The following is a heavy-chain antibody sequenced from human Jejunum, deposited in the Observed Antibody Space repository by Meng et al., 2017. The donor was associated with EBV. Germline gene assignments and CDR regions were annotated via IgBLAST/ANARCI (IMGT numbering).Heavy chain of an antibody. J-gene: IGHJ4*02. V-gene: IGHV4-61*08. CDR3: ARDQNGSYFAY. D-gene: IGHD1-26*01. CDR2: IYNSEST. Sequence: QVLRQESGPGLVKPSEPLSLTCTVSGGSVSSGGYYWSWIRQPPGKGLEWIGYIYNSESTNYKSSLKSRVTISADTSKNQFSLRLSSVTAADTAVYYCARDQNGSYFAYWGQGTLVTVSS. CDR1: GGSVSSGGYY.